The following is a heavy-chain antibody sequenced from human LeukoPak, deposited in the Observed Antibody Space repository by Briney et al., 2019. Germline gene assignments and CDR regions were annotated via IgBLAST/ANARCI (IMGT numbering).Heavy chain of an antibody. V-gene: IGHV4-34*01. Sequence: SETLSLTCAVYGGSFSGYYWSWIRQPPGKGLEGIGEINHSGSTNYNPSLKSRVTISVDTSKNQFSLKLSSVTAADTAVYYCARDLDYGDYVNWFDPWGQGTLVTVSS. CDR1: GGSFSGYY. D-gene: IGHD4-17*01. CDR3: ARDLDYGDYVNWFDP. J-gene: IGHJ5*02. CDR2: INHSGST.